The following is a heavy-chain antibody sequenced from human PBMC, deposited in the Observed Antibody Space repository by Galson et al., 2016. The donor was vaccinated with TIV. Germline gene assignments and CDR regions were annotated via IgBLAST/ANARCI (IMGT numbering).Heavy chain of an antibody. CDR3: AKITNTIGTYYFDY. D-gene: IGHD3-3*01. J-gene: IGHJ4*02. CDR2: VSYSGST. CDR1: GYSISSGYY. V-gene: IGHV4-38-2*01. Sequence: ETLSLTCAVSGYSISSGYYWGWIRQPPGKGLEWIGTVSYSGSTDYSPSLKSRVTISVDTSKNQFSLKLSSVIAADTAVYYCAKITNTIGTYYFDYWGQGTLVTVSS.